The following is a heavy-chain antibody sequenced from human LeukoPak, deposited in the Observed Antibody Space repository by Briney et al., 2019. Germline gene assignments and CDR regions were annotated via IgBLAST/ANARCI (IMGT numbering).Heavy chain of an antibody. CDR2: IYYSGST. CDR3: ARVPSASVVVVPAATNWFDP. J-gene: IGHJ5*02. V-gene: IGHV4-59*12. CDR1: GGSISSYY. Sequence: SETLSLTCTVSGGSISSYYWSWIRQAPGKGLEWIRYIYYSGSTNYNPSLKSRVTISVDTSKNQFSLKLSSVTAADTAVYYCARVPSASVVVVPAATNWFDPWGQGTLVTVSS. D-gene: IGHD2-2*01.